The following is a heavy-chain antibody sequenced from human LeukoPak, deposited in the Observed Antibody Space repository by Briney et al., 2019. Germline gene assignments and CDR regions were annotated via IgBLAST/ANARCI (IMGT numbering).Heavy chain of an antibody. D-gene: IGHD6-13*01. J-gene: IGHJ4*02. V-gene: IGHV3-23*01. CDR3: AKHMFKGAAATYFDN. Sequence: PGGSLRLSCAASGFTFSDYYMSWIRQAPGKGLKWVSAIIGSGGSTYYADSVKGRFTISRDNSKNTLYLQMNSLRAEDTAVYYCAKHMFKGAAATYFDNWGQGTLVTVSS. CDR2: IIGSGGST. CDR1: GFTFSDYY.